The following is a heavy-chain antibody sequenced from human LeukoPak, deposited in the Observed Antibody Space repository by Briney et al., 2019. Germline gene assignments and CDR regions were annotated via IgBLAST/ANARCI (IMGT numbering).Heavy chain of an antibody. Sequence: GGSLRLSCAASGFTFSSYWMNWARQAPGKGLEWVAGINHNGNVNYYVDSVKGRFTISRDNAKNSLYLQMSNLRAEDTAVYYCARDRDYAFDYWGQGTLVTVSS. CDR1: GFTFSSYW. V-gene: IGHV3-7*03. D-gene: IGHD4-17*01. J-gene: IGHJ4*02. CDR3: ARDRDYAFDY. CDR2: INHNGNVN.